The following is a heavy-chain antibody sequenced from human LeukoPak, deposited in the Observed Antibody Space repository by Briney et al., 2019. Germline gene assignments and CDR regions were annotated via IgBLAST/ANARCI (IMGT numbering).Heavy chain of an antibody. J-gene: IGHJ6*03. CDR3: SRDETYSSDWQPNHYYYYMDV. D-gene: IGHD6-19*01. CDR2: IYHSGST. V-gene: IGHV4-38-2*02. Sequence: SETLSLTCSVSGYSIRNGYYWGWIRQPPWKGLEWIGSIYHSGSTHYNPSLKSRVTISVDTSKNQFSLNLRSVTAADTAIYYCSRDETYSSDWQPNHYYYYMDVWGKGTTVTVSS. CDR1: GYSIRNGYY.